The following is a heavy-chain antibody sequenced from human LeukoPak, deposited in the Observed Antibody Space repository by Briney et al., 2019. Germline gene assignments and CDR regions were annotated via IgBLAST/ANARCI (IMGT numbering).Heavy chain of an antibody. D-gene: IGHD5-24*01. Sequence: PGGSLRLSCAASGFTFSIHSMNWVRQAPGKGLEGVSSISNSSSYIYYADSVKGRFTISRDNAKNSLYLQMNSLRAEDTAVYYCARAVDRPSETPDYWGQGPLVTVSS. CDR2: ISNSSSYI. CDR1: GFTFSIHS. V-gene: IGHV3-21*01. J-gene: IGHJ4*02. CDR3: ARAVDRPSETPDY.